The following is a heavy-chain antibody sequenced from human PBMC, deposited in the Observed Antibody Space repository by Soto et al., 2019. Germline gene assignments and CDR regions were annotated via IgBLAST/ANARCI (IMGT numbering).Heavy chain of an antibody. CDR2: ISATGGGT. D-gene: IGHD3-22*01. CDR3: ARATRYYHTSGSDS. V-gene: IGHV3-23*01. CDR1: GFKFSNYA. J-gene: IGHJ4*02. Sequence: GGSLRLSCAASGFKFSNYAMSWVRQAPGKGLEWVSLISATGGGTYYADSVKGRFTISRDNSHNSLYLQMNSLRAEDTAVYYCARATRYYHTSGSDSWGQGTLVTVSS.